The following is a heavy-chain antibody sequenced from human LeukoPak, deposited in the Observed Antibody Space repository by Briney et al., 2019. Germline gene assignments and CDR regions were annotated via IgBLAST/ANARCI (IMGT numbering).Heavy chain of an antibody. V-gene: IGHV1-18*01. CDR1: GYTFTRYA. CDR2: INPFNGNT. CDR3: ARDLRAATVAGFFDY. J-gene: IGHJ4*02. D-gene: IGHD6-19*01. Sequence: GASVKVSCTASGYTFTRYAISWVRQAPGQGLEWMGWINPFNGNTNDAERFQGRVIMTTDTSTRTAYMELRSLRSDDTAVYYCARDLRAATVAGFFDYWGQGTLVTVSS.